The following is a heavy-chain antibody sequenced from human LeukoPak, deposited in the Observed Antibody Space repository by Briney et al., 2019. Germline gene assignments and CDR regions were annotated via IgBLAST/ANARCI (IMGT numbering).Heavy chain of an antibody. CDR3: ARGDWYFDL. CDR2: IYYSGST. Sequence: SETLSLTCTVSGGSISSYYWSWTRQPPGKGLEWIGYIYYSGSTNYNPSLKSRVTISVDTSKNQFSLKLSSVTAADTAVYYCARGDWYFDLWGRGTLVTVSS. J-gene: IGHJ2*01. V-gene: IGHV4-59*08. CDR1: GGSISSYY. D-gene: IGHD3-16*01.